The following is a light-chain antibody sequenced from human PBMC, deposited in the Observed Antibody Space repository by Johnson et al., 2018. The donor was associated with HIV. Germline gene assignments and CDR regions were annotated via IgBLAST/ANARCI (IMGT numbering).Light chain of an antibody. CDR3: GTWDSSLYAYV. Sequence: HSVLSQPPSVSAAPGQKVTISCSGTSSNIGNNYVSWYQQLPGTGPKLLIYDNNKRPSGIPDRISGSKSGTSATLGIPGLQPGDEADYYCGTWDSSLYAYVFGTGTKVTAL. V-gene: IGLV1-51*01. J-gene: IGLJ1*01. CDR1: SSNIGNNY. CDR2: DNN.